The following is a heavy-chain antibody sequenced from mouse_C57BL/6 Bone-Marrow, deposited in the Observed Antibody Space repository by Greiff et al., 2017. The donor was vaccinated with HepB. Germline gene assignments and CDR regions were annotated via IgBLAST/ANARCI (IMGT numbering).Heavy chain of an antibody. CDR3: ARIIPYYGNSLFDY. Sequence: QVQLQQSGAELARPGASVKMSCKASGYTFTSYTMPWVKQRPGQGLEWIGYINPSSGYTKYNQKFKDKATLTADKSSSTAYMQLSSLTSEDSAVYYGARIIPYYGNSLFDYWGQGTTLTVSS. V-gene: IGHV1-4*01. CDR1: GYTFTSYT. D-gene: IGHD2-10*01. CDR2: INPSSGYT. J-gene: IGHJ2*01.